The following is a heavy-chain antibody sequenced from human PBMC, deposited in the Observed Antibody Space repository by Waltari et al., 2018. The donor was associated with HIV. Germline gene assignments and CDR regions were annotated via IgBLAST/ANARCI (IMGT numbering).Heavy chain of an antibody. Sequence: QVQLVQSGSELKKPGASVKVSCKASGYNFTTYAMSWVRQDPGQGLEWMGWINTKTGNPTYAQGFTGRLVFSLDTSVSTAYLQISSLKAEDTAVYYCARVIGGYCSGGSCYWFDPWGQGTLVTVSS. D-gene: IGHD2-15*01. V-gene: IGHV7-4-1*02. CDR2: INTKTGNP. J-gene: IGHJ5*02. CDR3: ARVIGGYCSGGSCYWFDP. CDR1: GYNFTTYA.